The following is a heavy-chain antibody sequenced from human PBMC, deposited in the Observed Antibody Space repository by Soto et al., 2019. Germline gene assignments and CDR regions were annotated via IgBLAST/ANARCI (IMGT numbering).Heavy chain of an antibody. CDR3: AKDVEGGSLFRGAFDY. V-gene: IGHV3-23*01. J-gene: IGHJ4*02. CDR2: ISASGGAT. D-gene: IGHD1-26*01. Sequence: EVELLESGGGLVQPGRSLRLSCVASRFTFTSYAMSWVRQAPGKGLEWVAAISASGGATIHADSVKGRLTISRDNSKNTLYLQINSLRAEDTAVYYCAKDVEGGSLFRGAFDYWGQGTQVTVSS. CDR1: RFTFTSYA.